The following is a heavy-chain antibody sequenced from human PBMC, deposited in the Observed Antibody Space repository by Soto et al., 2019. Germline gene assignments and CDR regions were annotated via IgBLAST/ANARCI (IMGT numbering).Heavy chain of an antibody. CDR1: GGTWSSYA. CDR3: AREMVGAHLFACDI. Sequence: GGSVRLCGGADGGTWSSYALHKIHQAKGKELAGMEVISYGGSNKYCADSVKGLFTISRDNSKYTLYLQMNSLRAEDTSVYYCAREMVGAHLFACDIWGQGTMVTVSS. CDR2: ISYGGSNK. J-gene: IGHJ3*02. V-gene: IGHV3-30-3*01. D-gene: IGHD1-26*01.